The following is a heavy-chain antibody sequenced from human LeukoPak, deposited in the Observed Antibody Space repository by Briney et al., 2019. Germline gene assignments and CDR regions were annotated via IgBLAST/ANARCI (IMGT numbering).Heavy chain of an antibody. CDR3: ARDGGILYSSAWNDY. CDR2: ISSSASTI. CDR1: GFTFSSYE. Sequence: PGGSLRLSCAASGFTFSSYEMNWVRQAPGKGLEWVSYISSSASTIYYADSVKGRFTISRDNAKNSLYLQMNGLRAEDTAVYYCARDGGILYSSAWNDYWGQGTLVTVSS. J-gene: IGHJ4*02. V-gene: IGHV3-48*03. D-gene: IGHD6-25*01.